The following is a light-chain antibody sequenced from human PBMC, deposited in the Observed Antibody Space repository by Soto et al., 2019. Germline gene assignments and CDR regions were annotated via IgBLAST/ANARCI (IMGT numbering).Light chain of an antibody. Sequence: DIPMTQSPSTLSASVGDRVTITCRASQSISSWLAWYQQKPGKAPKLLIYKASSLESGVPSRFSGSGSGREFTLSISSLQPEDFETYYCQQYNSYSYTFGEGTKLEIK. CDR3: QQYNSYSYT. CDR1: QSISSW. CDR2: KAS. J-gene: IGKJ2*01. V-gene: IGKV1-5*03.